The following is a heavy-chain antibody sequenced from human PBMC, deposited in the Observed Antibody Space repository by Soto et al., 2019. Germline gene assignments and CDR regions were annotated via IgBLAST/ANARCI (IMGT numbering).Heavy chain of an antibody. J-gene: IGHJ4*02. CDR1: GGSISGSY. Sequence: SWTLYLPCSVSGGSISGSYWSWIRQSPGKGLEWLGYVYYTGSTNYSPSLRSRVSISVDTSKNEFSLRLSSVTAADTAVYFCARSVAVPGAHIDYWGQGTQVTVSS. CDR3: ARSVAVPGAHIDY. V-gene: IGHV4-59*01. D-gene: IGHD6-19*01. CDR2: VYYTGST.